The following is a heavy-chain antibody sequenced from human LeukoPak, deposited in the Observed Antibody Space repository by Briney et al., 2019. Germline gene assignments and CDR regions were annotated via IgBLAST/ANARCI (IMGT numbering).Heavy chain of an antibody. V-gene: IGHV3-33*01. CDR2: IWFDGTNI. Sequence: GTSLRLSCVASGFTFSMYGMHWVRRAPGKGLEWVAVIWFDGTNIYYGDSVGGRFTISRDNSRNTLYLQMTSLRAEDTAIYYCARRAAAAFPDYWGQGTLVTVSS. D-gene: IGHD2-15*01. CDR3: ARRAAAAFPDY. CDR1: GFTFSMYG. J-gene: IGHJ4*02.